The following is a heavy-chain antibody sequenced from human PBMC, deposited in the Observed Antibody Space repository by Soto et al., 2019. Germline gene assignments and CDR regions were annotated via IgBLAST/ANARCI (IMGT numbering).Heavy chain of an antibody. D-gene: IGHD3-10*01. Sequence: SETRSLTCVVSGGSMSSYSWSWFRQPPGKGLEWIGYISYTGSTYYNPSLKSRVTISVDTSKNQFSLKLSSVTAADTAVYYCARVGGFGATTIAYWGQGTLVTVS. CDR1: GGSMSSYS. V-gene: IGHV4-59*08. CDR3: ARVGGFGATTIAY. J-gene: IGHJ4*02. CDR2: ISYTGST.